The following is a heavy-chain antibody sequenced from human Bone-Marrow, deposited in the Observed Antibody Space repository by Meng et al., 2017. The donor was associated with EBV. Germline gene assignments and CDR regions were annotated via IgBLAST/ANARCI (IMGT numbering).Heavy chain of an antibody. D-gene: IGHD2-21*02. CDR1: GGSISSSNW. J-gene: IGHJ5*02. CDR3: ARDCLKYPGCNWFDP. Sequence: QPRRAGPGPVQSPSTLSHPSAATGGSISSSNWWGWVRPPQGKGLEWIGEIYHSGSTNYNPSLKSRVTISVDKSKNQFSLKLSSVTAADTAVYYCARDCLKYPGCNWFDPWGQGTLVTVSS. V-gene: IGHV4-4*03. CDR2: IYHSGST.